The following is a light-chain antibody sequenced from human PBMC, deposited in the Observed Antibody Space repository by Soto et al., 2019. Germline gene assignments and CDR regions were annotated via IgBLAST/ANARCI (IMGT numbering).Light chain of an antibody. CDR3: NSYTSSSTYV. V-gene: IGLV2-14*03. J-gene: IGLJ1*01. CDR1: SSDVGGFNY. CDR2: DVT. Sequence: QSALTQPASVSGSPGKSITISCTGTSSDVGGFNYVSWYQQHPGKAPKLMIYDVTNRPSGVSYRFSGSKSGNTASLTISGLQAEDEADYYCNSYTSSSTYVFGTGTKLTV.